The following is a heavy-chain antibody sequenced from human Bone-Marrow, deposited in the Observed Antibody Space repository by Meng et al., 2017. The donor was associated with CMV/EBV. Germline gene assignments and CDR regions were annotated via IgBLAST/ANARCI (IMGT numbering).Heavy chain of an antibody. CDR2: MNPNSGNT. Sequence: ASVKVSCKTSGYTFTSYDINWVRQATGQGLEWMGWMNPNSGNTGYAQKFQGRVTMTRKTSISTAYMELSSLRSDDTAVYYCARVRLSSGTDYWGQGTLVTVSS. D-gene: IGHD3-22*01. V-gene: IGHV1-8*01. J-gene: IGHJ4*02. CDR1: GYTFTSYD. CDR3: ARVRLSSGTDY.